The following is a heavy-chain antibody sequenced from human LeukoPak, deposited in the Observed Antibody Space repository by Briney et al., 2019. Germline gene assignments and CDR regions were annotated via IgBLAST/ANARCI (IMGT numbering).Heavy chain of an antibody. V-gene: IGHV3-9*01. Sequence: GGSLRLSCAASGFTFDDYAMHWVRQAPGKGLEWVSGISWNSGSIGCADSVKGRFTISRDNAKNSLYLQMNSLRAEDTALYYCAKDKNDILTGPDYWGQGTLVTVSS. CDR1: GFTFDDYA. CDR3: AKDKNDILTGPDY. D-gene: IGHD3-9*01. J-gene: IGHJ4*02. CDR2: ISWNSGSI.